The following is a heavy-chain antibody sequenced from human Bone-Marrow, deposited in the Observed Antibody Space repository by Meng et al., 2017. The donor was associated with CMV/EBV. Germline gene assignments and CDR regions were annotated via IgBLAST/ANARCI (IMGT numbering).Heavy chain of an antibody. J-gene: IGHJ4*02. CDR3: AREGQYQLPWGI. Sequence: GGSLRLSCAASGFSFSKAWMNWVRRVPGKGLEWVGRIKSKSDGGTIDYGAPVKGRFTISRDNARNSLYLQMNSLRVEDTAVYYCAREGQYQLPWGIWGQGTLVTVSS. CDR2: IKSKSDGGTI. V-gene: IGHV3-15*01. CDR1: GFSFSKAW. D-gene: IGHD2-2*01.